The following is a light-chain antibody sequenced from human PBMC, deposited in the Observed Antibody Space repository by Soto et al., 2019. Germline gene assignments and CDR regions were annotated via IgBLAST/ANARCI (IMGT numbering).Light chain of an antibody. J-gene: IGKJ1*01. CDR1: QSVSSN. Sequence: EIVMTQSPATLSVSPWERATLSCRASQSVSSNLAWYRQKPGQAPRLLMYGASTRATSISDRFSGSGSGTEFTLTISSLQSEDFAVYDCQQYGTSPEWTFGQETKVDI. CDR3: QQYGTSPEWT. CDR2: GAS. V-gene: IGKV3-15*01.